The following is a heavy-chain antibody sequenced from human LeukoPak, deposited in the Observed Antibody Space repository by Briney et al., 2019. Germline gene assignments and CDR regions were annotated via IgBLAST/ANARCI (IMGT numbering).Heavy chain of an antibody. CDR3: AVLGPYGSGSYYNTPNFDY. Sequence: GGSLSLSRAASGFTFSSDGMNSVREAPGKGLEWVAVIWYDGSNKYYADSVKGRFTISRDNSKNTLYLQMNSLRAEDTAVYYCAVLGPYGSGSYYNTPNFDYWGQGTLVTVSS. J-gene: IGHJ4*02. CDR2: IWYDGSNK. CDR1: GFTFSSDG. D-gene: IGHD3-10*01. V-gene: IGHV3-33*01.